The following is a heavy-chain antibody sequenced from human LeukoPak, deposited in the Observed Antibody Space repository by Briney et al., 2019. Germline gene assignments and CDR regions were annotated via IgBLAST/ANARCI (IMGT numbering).Heavy chain of an antibody. CDR3: ASNQQPYYYYTDV. CDR1: GYSFTTYW. Sequence: GESLKISCKGSGYSFTTYWIGWVRQMPGKGLEWMGIIYPGDSETRYSPSFQGQVTISADKSISTAYLQWSSLKASDTAMYYCASNQQPYYYYTDVWGKGTPVTVSS. J-gene: IGHJ6*03. V-gene: IGHV5-51*01. CDR2: IYPGDSET. D-gene: IGHD6-13*01.